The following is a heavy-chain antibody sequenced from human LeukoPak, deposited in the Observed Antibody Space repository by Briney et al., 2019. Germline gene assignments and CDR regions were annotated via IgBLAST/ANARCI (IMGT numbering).Heavy chain of an antibody. J-gene: IGHJ2*01. V-gene: IGHV4-59*01. Sequence: SETLSLTCTVSGGSISSYYWSWIRQPPGKGLEWIGYIYYSGSTNYNPSLKSRVTISVDTSKNQFSLKLSSVTAADTAEYYCARTGYSYNHWYFDLWGRGTLVTVSS. CDR1: GGSISSYY. CDR2: IYYSGST. CDR3: ARTGYSYNHWYFDL. D-gene: IGHD5-18*01.